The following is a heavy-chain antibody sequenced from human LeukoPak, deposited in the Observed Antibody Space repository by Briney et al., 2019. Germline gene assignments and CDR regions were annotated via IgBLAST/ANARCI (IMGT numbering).Heavy chain of an antibody. CDR2: INPNSGGT. V-gene: IGHV1-2*02. CDR1: GYTFTGYY. CDR3: ARDPGYCSGGSCSNFDY. D-gene: IGHD2-15*01. J-gene: IGHJ4*02. Sequence: ASVKVSCKASGYTFTGYYMHWVRQAPGQGLEWMGWINPNSGGTNYAQKFQGRVTMTRDTSISTAYMELSRLRSDDTAVYYCARDPGYCSGGSCSNFDYWGQGTLVTASS.